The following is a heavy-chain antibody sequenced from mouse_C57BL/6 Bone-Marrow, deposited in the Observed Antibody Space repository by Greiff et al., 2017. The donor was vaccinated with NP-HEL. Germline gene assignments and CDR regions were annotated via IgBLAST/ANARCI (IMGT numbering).Heavy chain of an antibody. D-gene: IGHD5-1*01. J-gene: IGHJ4*01. CDR2: SRNKANDYTT. V-gene: IGHV7-1*01. CDR1: GFTFSDFY. Sequence: EVQGVESGGGLVQSGRSLRLSCATSGFTFSDFYMEWVRQAPGKGLEWIAASRNKANDYTTEYSASVKGRFIVSRDTSQSILYLQMNALRAEDTAIYYCARDRSNYAMDYWGQGTSVTVSS. CDR3: ARDRSNYAMDY.